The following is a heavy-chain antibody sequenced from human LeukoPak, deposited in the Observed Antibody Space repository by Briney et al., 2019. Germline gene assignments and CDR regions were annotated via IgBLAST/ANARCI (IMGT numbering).Heavy chain of an antibody. Sequence: SGGSLRLSCAASGFTFSSYWMSWVRQAPGKGLERVANIKQDGSEKYYVDSVKGRFTISRDNAKNSLYLQMNSLRAEDTAVYYCASDDYYGSGSYYKEWGQGTLVTVSS. J-gene: IGHJ4*02. V-gene: IGHV3-7*01. D-gene: IGHD3-10*01. CDR2: IKQDGSEK. CDR3: ASDDYYGSGSYYKE. CDR1: GFTFSSYW.